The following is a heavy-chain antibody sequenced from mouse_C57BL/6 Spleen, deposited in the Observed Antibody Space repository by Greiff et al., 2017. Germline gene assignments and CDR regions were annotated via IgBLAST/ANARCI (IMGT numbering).Heavy chain of an antibody. D-gene: IGHD2-3*01. J-gene: IGHJ2*01. CDR3: ARSMDGSYYFDY. CDR2: IYPGDGDT. CDR1: GYAFSSSW. V-gene: IGHV1-82*01. Sequence: VKLMESGPELVKPGASVKISCKASGYAFSSSWMNWVKQRPGKGLEWIGRIYPGDGDTNYNGKFKGKATLTADKSSSTAYMQLSSLTSEDSAVYFCARSMDGSYYFDYWGQGTTLTVSS.